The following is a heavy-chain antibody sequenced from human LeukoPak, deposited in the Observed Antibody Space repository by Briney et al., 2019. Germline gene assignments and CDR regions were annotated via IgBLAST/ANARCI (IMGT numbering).Heavy chain of an antibody. CDR2: INPNSGGT. CDR1: GYTFTSYY. CDR3: ARGTSSSTSKCAFDI. V-gene: IGHV1-2*02. Sequence: GASVRVSCKASGYTFTSYYMHWVRQAPGQGLEWVGWINPNSGGTNYAQKFQGRVTMTRDTSISTTYMELSRLTSDDTAVYYCARGTSSSTSKCAFDIWGQGTMVTVSS. D-gene: IGHD6-6*01. J-gene: IGHJ3*02.